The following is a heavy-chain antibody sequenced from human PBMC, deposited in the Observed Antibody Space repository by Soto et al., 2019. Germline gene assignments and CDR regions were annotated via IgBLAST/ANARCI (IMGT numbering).Heavy chain of an antibody. D-gene: IGHD6-13*01. CDR2: INHSGST. J-gene: IGHJ4*02. Sequence: SETLSLTCAVYGGSFSGYYWSWIRQPPGKGLEWIGEINHSGSTNFNPSLKSRVTISVDTSKNQFSLKLSSVTAADTAVYYCARGSAAGTKSPFDYWGQGTLVTVSS. CDR1: GGSFSGYY. CDR3: ARGSAAGTKSPFDY. V-gene: IGHV4-34*01.